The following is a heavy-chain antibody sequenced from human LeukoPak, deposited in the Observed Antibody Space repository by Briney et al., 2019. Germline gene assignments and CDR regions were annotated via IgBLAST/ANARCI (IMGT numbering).Heavy chain of an antibody. Sequence: SETLSLTCTVSGGSISSAGYYWGWIRQPPGKGLEWIGTIYYSGATYYNPSLSSRVTISVDTSKNQFSLKLNSVTAADTAVYYCARTPFIMIVVSWAFDIWGQGTMVTVSS. J-gene: IGHJ3*02. CDR2: IYYSGAT. CDR1: GGSISSAGYY. V-gene: IGHV4-39*01. D-gene: IGHD3-22*01. CDR3: ARTPFIMIVVSWAFDI.